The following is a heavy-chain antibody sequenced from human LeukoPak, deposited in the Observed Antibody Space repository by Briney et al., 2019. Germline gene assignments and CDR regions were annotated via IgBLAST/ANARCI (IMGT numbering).Heavy chain of an antibody. CDR2: IYHSGST. V-gene: IGHV4-30-2*01. J-gene: IGHJ3*02. D-gene: IGHD2-2*01. Sequence: SETLSLTCAVSGGSISSGGYSWSWIRQPPGKGLEWIGYIYHSGSTYYNPSLKSRVTISVDRSKNQFSLKLSSVTAADTAVYYCARETEKCSSTSCYDAFDIWAKGQWSPSLQ. CDR1: GGSISSGGYS. CDR3: ARETEKCSSTSCYDAFDI.